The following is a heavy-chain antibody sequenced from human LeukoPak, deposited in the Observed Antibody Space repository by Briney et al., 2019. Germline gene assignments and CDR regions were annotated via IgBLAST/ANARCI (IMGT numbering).Heavy chain of an antibody. Sequence: SVKASCKASGGTFSSYAISWVRQAPGQGLEWMGGIIPIFGTANYAQKFQGRVTITTDESTSTAYMELSSLRSEDTAVYCCVMGDRYNPVIDYWGQRTLVTVSS. CDR2: IIPIFGTA. J-gene: IGHJ4*02. CDR1: GGTFSSYA. V-gene: IGHV1-69*05. D-gene: IGHD5-24*01. CDR3: VMGDRYNPVIDY.